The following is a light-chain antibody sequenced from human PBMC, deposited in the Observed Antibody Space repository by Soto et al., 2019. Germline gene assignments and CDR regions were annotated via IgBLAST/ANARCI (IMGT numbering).Light chain of an antibody. CDR3: QQYNSYWT. Sequence: DIHMTQSPSTLSASVGDRETITSPASQIISSWLAWYQQKPGKAPKLLIYDASSLESGVPSRFSGSGSGTEFSLSISSLQPDDFATYYCQQYNSYWTFGQGTKVDIK. V-gene: IGKV1-5*01. J-gene: IGKJ1*01. CDR2: DAS. CDR1: QIISSW.